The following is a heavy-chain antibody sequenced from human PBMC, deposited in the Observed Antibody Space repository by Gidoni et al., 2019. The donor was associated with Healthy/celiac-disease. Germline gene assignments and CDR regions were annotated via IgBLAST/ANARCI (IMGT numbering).Heavy chain of an antibody. CDR1: GGSISSYY. CDR3: ARGPTYYDFWSGYNSPHFDY. Sequence: QVQLQESGPGLVKPSETLSLTCTVSGGSISSYYWSWIRQPPGKGLAWIGYIYYSGSTNYNPSLKSRVTISVDTSKNQFSLKLSSVTAADTAVYYCARGPTYYDFWSGYNSPHFDYWGQGTLVTVSS. J-gene: IGHJ4*02. V-gene: IGHV4-59*01. CDR2: IYYSGST. D-gene: IGHD3-3*01.